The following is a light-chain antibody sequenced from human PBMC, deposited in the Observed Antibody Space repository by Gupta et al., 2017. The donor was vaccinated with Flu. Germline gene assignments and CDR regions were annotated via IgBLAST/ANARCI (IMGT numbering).Light chain of an antibody. CDR1: SSNIGSNT. CDR3: AAWDDSLNGGV. Sequence: SSSNIGSNTVNWYQQFPGSAPKVLIYNGNERPSGVPDRFSASKSGTSASLAISGLQSEDEADYYCAAWDDSLNGGVFGGGTKLTVL. V-gene: IGLV1-44*01. CDR2: NGN. J-gene: IGLJ2*01.